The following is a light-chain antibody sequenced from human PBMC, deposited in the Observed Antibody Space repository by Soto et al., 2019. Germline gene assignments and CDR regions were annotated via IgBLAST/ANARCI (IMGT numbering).Light chain of an antibody. CDR2: EVT. J-gene: IGLJ3*02. V-gene: IGLV2-14*01. CDR1: GSDIGGYNY. Sequence: QSALAQPASVSGSPGQSITISCTGTGSDIGGYNYVSWYQQHPGKAPKLMIYEVTNRPSGVSNRFSGSKSGNTASLTISGLQADDEADYYCSSYTSSSTWVFGGGTKLTVL. CDR3: SSYTSSSTWV.